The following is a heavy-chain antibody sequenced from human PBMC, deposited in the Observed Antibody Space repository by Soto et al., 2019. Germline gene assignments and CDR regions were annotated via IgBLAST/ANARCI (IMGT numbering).Heavy chain of an antibody. V-gene: IGHV4-39*01. J-gene: IGHJ4*02. CDR2: LYYRGAT. Sequence: PSETLSLTCSVSGGSIKKTNYHWAWIRQPPGKGLEWIGTLYYRGATDYNPSLKTRVTISVDTYMHLLSLNLSAVTAADTAVYYCFGVMAACLDYWGEGTMVTV. CDR3: FGVMAACLDY. CDR1: GGSIKKTNYH. D-gene: IGHD2-21*02.